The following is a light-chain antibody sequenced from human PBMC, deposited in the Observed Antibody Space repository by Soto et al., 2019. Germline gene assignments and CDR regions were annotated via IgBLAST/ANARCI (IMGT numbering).Light chain of an antibody. CDR2: GAS. V-gene: IGKV3-20*01. Sequence: EIVLTQSPATLSLSRGERVPLSCRASQSVTTRLAWYQHKPGQAPRLLMSGASSRASGVPVRFSGSGSGTDFTLTMSRLEPEDFALYYCQQYGGSPITFGLGTRLEIK. J-gene: IGKJ5*01. CDR1: QSVTTR. CDR3: QQYGGSPIT.